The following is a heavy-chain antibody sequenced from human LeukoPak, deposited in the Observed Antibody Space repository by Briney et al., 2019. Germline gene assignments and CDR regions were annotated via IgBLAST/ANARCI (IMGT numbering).Heavy chain of an antibody. V-gene: IGHV1-18*01. CDR3: ARGNEWELPTPYYFDY. D-gene: IGHD1-26*01. CDR2: ISAYNGNT. Sequence: GASVKVSCKASGYTFTTYTIHWVRQAPGQRLEWMGWISAYNGNTNYAQKLQGRVTMTTDTSTSTAYMELRSLRSDDTALYYCARGNEWELPTPYYFDYWGQGTLVTVSS. J-gene: IGHJ4*02. CDR1: GYTFTTYT.